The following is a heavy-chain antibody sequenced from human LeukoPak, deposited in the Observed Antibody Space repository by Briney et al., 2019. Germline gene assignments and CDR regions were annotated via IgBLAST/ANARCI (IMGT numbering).Heavy chain of an antibody. CDR3: ARGRRGYCSGGSCYYFDY. CDR2: ISVSSSYI. Sequence: GGSLRLSCAASGFTFSSYNINWVRQAPGKGLEWVSSISVSSSYIYYADSVKGRFTISRDNSKNTLYLQMNSLRAEDTAVYYCARGRRGYCSGGSCYYFDYWGQGTLVTVSS. CDR1: GFTFSSYN. J-gene: IGHJ4*02. D-gene: IGHD2-15*01. V-gene: IGHV3-21*04.